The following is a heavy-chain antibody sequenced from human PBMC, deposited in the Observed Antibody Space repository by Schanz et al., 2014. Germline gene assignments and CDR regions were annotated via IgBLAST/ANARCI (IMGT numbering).Heavy chain of an antibody. CDR1: GFTFSTYT. D-gene: IGHD2-15*01. V-gene: IGHV3-21*01. CDR2: ISSSSTYI. CDR3: ARVLRGVLPATLGDAFDI. Sequence: VQLVESGGGVVQPGGSLRLSCAASGFTFSTYTMNWVRQAPGKGLEWVSSISSSSTYIYYTDSLKGRFTISRDNAKNSLYLQMNSLRAEDTAMYYCARVLRGVLPATLGDAFDIWGQGTMVTISS. J-gene: IGHJ3*02.